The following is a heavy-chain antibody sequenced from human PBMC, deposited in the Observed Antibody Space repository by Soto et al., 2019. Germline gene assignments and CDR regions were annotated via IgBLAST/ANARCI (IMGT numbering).Heavy chain of an antibody. CDR3: AKAPLPSEASGSLDY. V-gene: IGHV3-30*18. D-gene: IGHD3-10*01. J-gene: IGHJ4*02. CDR1: GFTCSSYG. Sequence: GGSLRLSCAASGFTCSSYGMHWVRQAPGKGLEWVAVISYDGSNKYYADSVKGRFTISRDNSKNTLYLQMNSLRAEDTAVYYCAKAPLPSEASGSLDYWGQGTLVTVSS. CDR2: ISYDGSNK.